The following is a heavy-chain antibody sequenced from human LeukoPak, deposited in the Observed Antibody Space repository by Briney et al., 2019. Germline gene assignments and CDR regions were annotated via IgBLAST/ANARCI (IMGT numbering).Heavy chain of an antibody. Sequence: PGGSLRLSCAASGFTVSSNYMNWVRQAPGKGLEWVSVIYSGGSTYYADSVKGRFTISRDNSKNTLYLQMNSLRAEDTAVYYCARDQGGDYTFDYWGQGTLVTVSS. J-gene: IGHJ4*02. CDR2: IYSGGST. D-gene: IGHD4-17*01. CDR3: ARDQGGDYTFDY. CDR1: GFTVSSNY. V-gene: IGHV3-66*02.